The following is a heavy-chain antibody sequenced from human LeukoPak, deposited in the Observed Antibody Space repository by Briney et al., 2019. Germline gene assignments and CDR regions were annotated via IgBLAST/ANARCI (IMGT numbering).Heavy chain of an antibody. CDR3: TTVLLWGDTYYFDY. Sequence: GGSLRFSCTASGFTFSNAWMSWVRHAPRKGLEWVGRIKSKTDGGTTDYAAPVKGRFTISRDDSKNTLYLQMNSLKTEDTAVYYCTTVLLWGDTYYFDYWGQGTLVTVSS. V-gene: IGHV3-15*01. J-gene: IGHJ4*02. CDR2: IKSKTDGGTT. D-gene: IGHD7-27*01. CDR1: GFTFSNAW.